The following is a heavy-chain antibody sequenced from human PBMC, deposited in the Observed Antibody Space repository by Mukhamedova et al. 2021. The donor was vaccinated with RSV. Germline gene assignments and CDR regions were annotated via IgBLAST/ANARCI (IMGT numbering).Heavy chain of an antibody. CDR3: AKWGSSWVDY. Sequence: TFSSYGMHWVRQAPGKGLEWVAVISYDGSNKYYADSVKGRFTISRDNSKNTLYLRMNSLRAEDTAVYYCAKWGSSWVDYWGQGT. CDR1: TFSSYG. J-gene: IGHJ4*02. D-gene: IGHD6-13*01. CDR2: ISYDGSNK. V-gene: IGHV3-30*18.